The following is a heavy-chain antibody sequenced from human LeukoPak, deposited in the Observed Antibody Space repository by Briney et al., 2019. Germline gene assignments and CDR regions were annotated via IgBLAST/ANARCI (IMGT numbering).Heavy chain of an antibody. CDR2: IKWKNDGGIT. D-gene: IGHD3-10*01. CDR3: TTDKLGRYDGSGSFDY. Sequence: GGSLRLFCTASGLPFSNAWMSWVRQARGKGLEWLGRIKWKNDGGITGYAAAAKGRFPISREDLNNTLYLQMNSLKTDDAAGYYFTTDKLGRYDGSGSFDYWAQGTLVTVSS. V-gene: IGHV3-15*01. J-gene: IGHJ4*02. CDR1: GLPFSNAW.